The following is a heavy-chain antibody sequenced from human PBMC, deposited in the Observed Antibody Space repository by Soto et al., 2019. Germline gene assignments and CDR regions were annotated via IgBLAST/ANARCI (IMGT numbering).Heavy chain of an antibody. D-gene: IGHD6-19*01. CDR1: GFTFTIYA. CDR2: ISGSGGSA. Sequence: EVQLLDSGGGLVQPGGSLRLSCAASGFTFTIYAMTWVRQAPGKGLEWVSTISGSGGSAYYADSVKGRFTFSRDNSKNTLYLQMNSLRAEDTAVYYCAKGGINGWYDAFDIWGQGTMVTVSS. V-gene: IGHV3-23*01. J-gene: IGHJ3*02. CDR3: AKGGINGWYDAFDI.